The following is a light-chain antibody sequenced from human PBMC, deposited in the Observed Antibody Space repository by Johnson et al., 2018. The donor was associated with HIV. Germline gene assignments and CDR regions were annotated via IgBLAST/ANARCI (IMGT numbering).Light chain of an antibody. V-gene: IGLV1-51*02. CDR2: ENN. CDR1: SSNIGNNY. CDR3: GTWDSSLSTGYV. Sequence: SVLTQPPSVSAAPGQKVTISCSGSSSNIGNNYVSWYQQLPGTAPKLLIYENNKRPSGIPDRFSGSKSGTSATLGITGLQTGDEADYYCGTWDSSLSTGYVFGTGTKVTAL. J-gene: IGLJ1*01.